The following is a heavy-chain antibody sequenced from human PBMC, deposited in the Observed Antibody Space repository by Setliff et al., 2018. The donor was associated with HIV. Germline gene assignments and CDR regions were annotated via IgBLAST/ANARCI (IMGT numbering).Heavy chain of an antibody. CDR1: GFTFSSYW. CDR3: VRGSGYYYFDN. D-gene: IGHD3-22*01. V-gene: IGHV3-74*01. Sequence: GRSLRLSCAASGFTFSSYWMHWVRQAPGKGLVWVFGINTDGSSTRYADSVKGRFTISRDNAKNMLYLQMNSLSADDTAVYYCVRGSGYYYFDNWGQGALVTVSS. J-gene: IGHJ4*02. CDR2: INTDGSST.